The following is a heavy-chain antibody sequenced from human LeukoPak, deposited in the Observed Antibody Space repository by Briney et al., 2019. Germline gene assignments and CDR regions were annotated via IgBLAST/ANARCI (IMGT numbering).Heavy chain of an antibody. CDR2: IWYDGSNK. CDR3: ARDPLAGYCSSTSCSPFDY. CDR1: GFTFSSYG. Sequence: PGGSLRLSCAASGFTFSSYGMHWVRQAPGKGLEWVAVIWYDGSNKYYADSVKGRFTISRDNSKNTLYLQMNSLRAEDTAVYYCARDPLAGYCSSTSCSPFDYWGQGTLVTVSS. J-gene: IGHJ4*02. V-gene: IGHV3-33*01. D-gene: IGHD2-2*01.